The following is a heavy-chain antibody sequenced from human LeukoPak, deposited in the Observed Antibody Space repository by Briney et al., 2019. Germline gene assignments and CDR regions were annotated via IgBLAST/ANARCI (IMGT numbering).Heavy chain of an antibody. J-gene: IGHJ4*02. D-gene: IGHD6-6*01. CDR1: GYSFTTYW. Sequence: GESLKISCKGSGYSFTTYWIVWVRQMPGKGMEWMGIIYPGDSDTRYSPSFQGQVTISADKSIGTAYLQWSSLKASDTAMYYCARTESYSSSSGLDYWGQGTLVTVSS. V-gene: IGHV5-51*01. CDR2: IYPGDSDT. CDR3: ARTESYSSSSGLDY.